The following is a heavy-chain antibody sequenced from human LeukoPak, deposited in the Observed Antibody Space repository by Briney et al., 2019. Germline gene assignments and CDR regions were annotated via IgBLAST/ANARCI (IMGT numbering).Heavy chain of an antibody. D-gene: IGHD6-19*01. CDR2: FYTTGST. J-gene: IGHJ6*02. CDR1: GGSISSYY. CDR3: AREGSSGWGEDYLGMDV. V-gene: IGHV4-4*07. Sequence: SETLSLTCTVSGGSISSYYWNCIRQPAGKGLEWIGRFYTTGSTNYNPSLKSRVTMSIDTSKNQFSLKLSSVTAADTAVYYCAREGSSGWGEDYLGMDVWGQGTTVTVSS.